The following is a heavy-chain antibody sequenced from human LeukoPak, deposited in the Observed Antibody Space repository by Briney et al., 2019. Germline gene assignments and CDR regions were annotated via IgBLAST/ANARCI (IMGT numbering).Heavy chain of an antibody. J-gene: IGHJ4*02. D-gene: IGHD2-2*01. CDR3: ARGVPAASFDY. CDR2: IYTSGST. Sequence: SETLSLTCTVSGGSISSYYWSWIRQPPGKGLEWIGYIYTSGSTNYNPSLKSRVTISVDTSKNQFSLKPSSVTAADTAVYYCARGVPAASFDYWGQGTLVTVSS. CDR1: GGSISSYY. V-gene: IGHV4-4*09.